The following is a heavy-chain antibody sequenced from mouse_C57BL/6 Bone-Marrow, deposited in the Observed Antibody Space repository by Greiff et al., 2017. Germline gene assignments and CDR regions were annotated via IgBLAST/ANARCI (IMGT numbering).Heavy chain of an antibody. J-gene: IGHJ1*03. CDR3: TREVYYGSSYDWYFDV. Sequence: QVQLQQSGAELVRPGASVTLSCKASGYTFTDYEMHWVKQTPVHGLEWIGAIDPETGGTAYNQKFKGEAILTADKSSSTAYMELRSLTSEDSAVYYCTREVYYGSSYDWYFDVWGTGTTVTVSS. CDR1: GYTFTDYE. CDR2: IDPETGGT. D-gene: IGHD1-1*01. V-gene: IGHV1-15*01.